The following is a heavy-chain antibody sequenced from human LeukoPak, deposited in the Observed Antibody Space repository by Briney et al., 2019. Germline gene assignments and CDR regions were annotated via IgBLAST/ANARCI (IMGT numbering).Heavy chain of an antibody. Sequence: GGSLRLSCAASGFTFSSYWMSWVRQAPGKGLEWVANIKQDGSEKYYVDSVKGRFTISRDNAKNSLYLQMNSLRAEDTAVYNCARDPPYSNFDYWGQGTLVTVSS. V-gene: IGHV3-7*01. D-gene: IGHD2-15*01. J-gene: IGHJ4*02. CDR1: GFTFSSYW. CDR3: ARDPPYSNFDY. CDR2: IKQDGSEK.